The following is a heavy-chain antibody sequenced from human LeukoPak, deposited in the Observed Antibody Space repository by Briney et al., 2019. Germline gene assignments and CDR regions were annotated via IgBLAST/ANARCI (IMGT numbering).Heavy chain of an antibody. CDR3: ASQEQQLESD. J-gene: IGHJ4*02. CDR1: GGSISSSFYY. V-gene: IGHV4-39*01. Sequence: KPSETLSLTCTVSGGSISSSFYYWGWIRQPPGKGLEWIGSIYHSGSTYYNPSLKSRVTISVDTSRNQFSLKLSSVTAADTAVYYCASQEQQLESDWGQGTLVTVSS. CDR2: IYHSGST. D-gene: IGHD6-13*01.